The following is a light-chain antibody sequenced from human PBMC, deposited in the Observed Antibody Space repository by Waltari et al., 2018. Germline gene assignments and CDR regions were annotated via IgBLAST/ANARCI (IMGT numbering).Light chain of an antibody. J-gene: IGKJ1*01. Sequence: IVLTQSPATLSLSPGERATPSCRATQPVSTYLAWFQQNPGQAPRLLIYDASNRAPGIPARFSGSGSGTDFSLTISSLEPEDFAVYYCLQRSLWPWTFGQGTKVAVK. CDR3: LQRSLWPWT. CDR2: DAS. CDR1: QPVSTY. V-gene: IGKV3-11*01.